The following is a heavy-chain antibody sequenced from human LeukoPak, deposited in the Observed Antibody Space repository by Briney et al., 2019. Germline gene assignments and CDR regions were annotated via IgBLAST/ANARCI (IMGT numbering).Heavy chain of an antibody. CDR1: GFTFSSYA. J-gene: IGHJ5*01. V-gene: IGHV3-30-3*01. D-gene: IGHD2-8*02. CDR2: ISYDGSNK. CDR3: ARVAVSGPTGWFDS. Sequence: PGGSLRLSCAASGFTFSSYAMHWVRQAPGKGLEWVAVISYDGSNKYYADSVKGRFTISRDNVDNVVYLQMNSLGAEDTAVYYCARVAVSGPTGWFDSWGQGTLVIVSS.